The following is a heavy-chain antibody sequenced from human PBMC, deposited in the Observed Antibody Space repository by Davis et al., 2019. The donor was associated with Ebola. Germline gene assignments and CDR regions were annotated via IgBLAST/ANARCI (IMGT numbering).Heavy chain of an antibody. CDR3: AREPWTTNYGMDV. CDR1: GFTVSSNY. J-gene: IGHJ6*02. D-gene: IGHD3/OR15-3a*01. V-gene: IGHV3-53*01. CDR2: IYSGGST. Sequence: GESLKISCAAFGFTVSSNYMSWVRQAPGKGLEWVSVIYSGGSTYYADSVKGRFTISRDNSKNTLYLQMNSLRAEDTAVYYCAREPWTTNYGMDVWGQGTTVTVSS.